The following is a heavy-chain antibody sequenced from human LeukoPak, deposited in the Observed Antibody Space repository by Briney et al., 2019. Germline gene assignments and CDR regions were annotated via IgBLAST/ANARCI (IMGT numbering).Heavy chain of an antibody. CDR1: GFTVSNNY. D-gene: IGHD3-16*01. CDR3: AKYDGD. V-gene: IGHV3-53*01. J-gene: IGHJ4*02. Sequence: GGSLRLSCAASGFTVSNNYMTWVRQAPGKGLQWVSVIYTDGTTYYADSVKGRFTISRDNSKNTLYLQMNSLRTEDTAVYYWAKYDGDCGQGSLVTVSS. CDR2: IYTDGTT.